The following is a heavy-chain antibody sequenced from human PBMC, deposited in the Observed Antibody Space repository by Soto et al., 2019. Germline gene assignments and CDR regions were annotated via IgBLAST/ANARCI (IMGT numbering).Heavy chain of an antibody. J-gene: IGHJ4*02. CDR3: AKDGAITMIVVVITHLDY. CDR2: ISYDGSNK. Sequence: GGSLRLSCAASGFTFSSYGMHWVRQAPGKGLEWVGVISYDGSNKYYADSVKGRFTISRDNSKNTLYLQMNSLRAEDTAVYYCAKDGAITMIVVVITHLDYWGQGTLVTVSS. D-gene: IGHD3-22*01. V-gene: IGHV3-30*18. CDR1: GFTFSSYG.